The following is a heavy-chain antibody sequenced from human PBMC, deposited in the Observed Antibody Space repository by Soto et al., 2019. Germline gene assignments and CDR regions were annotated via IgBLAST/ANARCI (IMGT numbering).Heavy chain of an antibody. CDR2: ISSSSSTI. J-gene: IGHJ5*02. CDR1: GFTFSSYS. CDR3: ATLLWFGELANWFDP. D-gene: IGHD3-10*01. V-gene: IGHV3-48*01. Sequence: GGSLRLSCAASGFTFSSYSMNWVHQAPGKGLEWVSYISSSSSTIYYADSVKGRFTISRDNAKNSLYLQMNSLRAEDTAVYYCATLLWFGELANWFDPRGQGTLVTVSS.